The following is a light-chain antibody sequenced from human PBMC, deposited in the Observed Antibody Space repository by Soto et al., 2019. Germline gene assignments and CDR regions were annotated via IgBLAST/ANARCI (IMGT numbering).Light chain of an antibody. CDR1: QTVRNNY. CDR3: QQYGSSPT. CDR2: DAS. Sequence: EFVLTQSPGTLSLSPGERATLSCRASQTVRNNYLSWYQQKPGQAPRLLIYDASSRATGIPDRFSGGGSGTDFTLTISRLEPGDFAVYYCQQYGSSPTFGQGTRLEI. V-gene: IGKV3-20*01. J-gene: IGKJ5*01.